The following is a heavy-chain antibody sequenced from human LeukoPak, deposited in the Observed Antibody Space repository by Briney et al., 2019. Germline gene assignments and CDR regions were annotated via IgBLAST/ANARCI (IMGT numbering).Heavy chain of an antibody. J-gene: IGHJ4*02. CDR3: ARGGYSRPDY. V-gene: IGHV3-48*01. D-gene: IGHD4-11*01. CDR2: ISSNSRTI. CDR1: EFIFSNYG. Sequence: GGSLRLSCAASEFIFSNYGMNWVRQAPGKGLEWVSYISSNSRTINYADSVRGRFTISRNNAKNSLYLQMNSLRVEDTAVYYCARGGYSRPDYWGQGTLVTVSS.